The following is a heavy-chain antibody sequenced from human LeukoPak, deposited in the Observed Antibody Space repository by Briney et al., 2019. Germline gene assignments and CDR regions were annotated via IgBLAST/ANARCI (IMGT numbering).Heavy chain of an antibody. Sequence: GASVKVFCKASGYTFTSYAMHWVRQAPGQRPEWMGWINAGNGNTKYSQKFQGRVTITRDTSASTAYMELSSLRSEDTAVYYCARESSMVRGLNAFDIWGQGTMVTVSS. CDR2: INAGNGNT. CDR3: ARESSMVRGLNAFDI. CDR1: GYTFTSYA. J-gene: IGHJ3*02. V-gene: IGHV1-3*01. D-gene: IGHD3-10*01.